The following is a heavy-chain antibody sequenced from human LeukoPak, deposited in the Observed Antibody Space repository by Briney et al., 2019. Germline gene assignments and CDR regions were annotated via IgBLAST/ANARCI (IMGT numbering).Heavy chain of an antibody. CDR2: IYNSGST. J-gene: IGHJ4*02. D-gene: IGHD3-10*01. CDR1: GGSISSNY. CDR3: ARAIWYGSGRRAFDS. V-gene: IGHV4-4*07. Sequence: SETLSLTCTVSGGSISSNYWSWIRQPAGKGLEWIGRIYNSGSTNYNTNYNRSLSSRATMSVDTSKKQFSLKLNSVTAADTAVYFCARAIWYGSGRRAFDSWGEGTLVTVSS.